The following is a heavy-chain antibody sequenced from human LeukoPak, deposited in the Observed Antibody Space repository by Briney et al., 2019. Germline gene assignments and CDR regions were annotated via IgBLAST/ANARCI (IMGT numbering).Heavy chain of an antibody. J-gene: IGHJ4*02. V-gene: IGHV1-24*01. CDR2: FDPEDGET. D-gene: IGHD6-19*01. CDR1: GYTLTELS. CDR3: ATALDGGWHRYPSVDY. Sequence: ASVKVSCKVSGYTLTELSMHWVRQAPGKGLEWMGGFDPEDGETIYAQKFQGRVTMTEDTSTDTAYMELSSLRSEDTAVYYCATALDGGWHRYPSVDYWGQGTLVTVSS.